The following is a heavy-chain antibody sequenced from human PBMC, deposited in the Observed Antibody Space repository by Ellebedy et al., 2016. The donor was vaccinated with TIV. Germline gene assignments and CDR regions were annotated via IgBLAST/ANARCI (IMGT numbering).Heavy chain of an antibody. CDR3: ARGCDTDADPFDI. CDR1: GASINSYS. J-gene: IGHJ3*02. Sequence: SETLSLTCTVSGASINSYSCSWIRQAPGKGLEWVGYVYNGGATNYNPSLKRRVTMSVDTSKKQFSLKLSSVTAADTAVYYCARGCDTDADPFDIWGHGTAVIVSS. CDR2: VYNGGAT. V-gene: IGHV4-59*01. D-gene: IGHD2-2*02.